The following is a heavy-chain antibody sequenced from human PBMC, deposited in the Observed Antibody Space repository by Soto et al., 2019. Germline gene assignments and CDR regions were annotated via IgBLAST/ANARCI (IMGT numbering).Heavy chain of an antibody. CDR2: ISWNSGSI. CDR1: GFTFDDYA. Sequence: EVQLVESGGGLGQPGRSLRLSCAASGFTFDDYAMHWVRQAPGKGLEWVSGISWNSGSIGYADSVKGRFTISRDNAKNSLYLQMNSLSAEDTALYYCAKDAARRIAAYDWYFDLWGRGTLVTVSS. CDR3: AKDAARRIAAYDWYFDL. V-gene: IGHV3-9*01. J-gene: IGHJ2*01. D-gene: IGHD6-6*01.